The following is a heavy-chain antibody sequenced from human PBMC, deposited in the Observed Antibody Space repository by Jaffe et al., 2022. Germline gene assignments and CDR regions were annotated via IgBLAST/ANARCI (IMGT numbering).Heavy chain of an antibody. J-gene: IGHJ4*02. CDR3: VISGGSELPGHTRQGDYFDY. V-gene: IGHV5-51*03. CDR1: GYSFTSYW. CDR2: IYPGDSDT. D-gene: IGHD2-15*01. Sequence: EVQLVQSGAEVKKPGESLKISCKGSGYSFTSYWIGWVRQMPGKGLEWMGIIYPGDSDTRYSPSFQGQVTISADKSISTAYLQWSSLKASDTAMYYCVISGGSELPGHTRQGDYFDYWGQGTLVTVSS.